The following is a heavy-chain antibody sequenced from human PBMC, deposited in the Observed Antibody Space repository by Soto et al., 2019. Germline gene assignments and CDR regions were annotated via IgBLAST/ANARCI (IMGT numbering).Heavy chain of an antibody. Sequence: QVHLVQSGAEVKKPGASVKVSCKGSGYGFTTYGITWVRQAPGQGLEWMAWISAHNGNTNYAQKLHGRVTVTRDKSTRTAYMELRSLRSDDTAVYYCARGRYGDYWGQGALVTVSS. CDR1: GYGFTTYG. V-gene: IGHV1-18*01. CDR3: ARGRYGDY. D-gene: IGHD1-1*01. J-gene: IGHJ4*02. CDR2: ISAHNGNT.